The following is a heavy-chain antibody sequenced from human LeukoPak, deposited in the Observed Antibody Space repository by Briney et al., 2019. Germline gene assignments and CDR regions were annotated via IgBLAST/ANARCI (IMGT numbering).Heavy chain of an antibody. J-gene: IGHJ4*02. D-gene: IGHD5-18*01. V-gene: IGHV3-30*01. CDR2: ISYDGSNK. CDR3: ARGPERDSYGYYLDY. Sequence: PGGSLRLSCAAPGFTFSSYAMHWVRQAPGKGLEWVAVISYDGSNKYYADSVKGRFTISRDNSKNTLYLQMNSLRAEDTAVYYCARGPERDSYGYYLDYWGQGTLVTVSS. CDR1: GFTFSSYA.